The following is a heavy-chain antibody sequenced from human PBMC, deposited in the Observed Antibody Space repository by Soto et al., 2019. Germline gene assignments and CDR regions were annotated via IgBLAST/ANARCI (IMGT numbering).Heavy chain of an antibody. J-gene: IGHJ5*02. Sequence: GGSLRLSCAASGFTFSSYAMHWVRQAPGKGLEYVSAISSNGGSTYYANSVKGRFTISRDNSKNTLYPQMGSLRAEDMAVYYCARADYGNWSDPWGQGTLVTDSS. V-gene: IGHV3-64*01. CDR1: GFTFSSYA. CDR3: ARADYGNWSDP. CDR2: ISSNGGST. D-gene: IGHD4-17*01.